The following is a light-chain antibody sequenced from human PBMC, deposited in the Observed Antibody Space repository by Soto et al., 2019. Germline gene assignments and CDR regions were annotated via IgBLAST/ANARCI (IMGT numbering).Light chain of an antibody. Sequence: QSELSRAGSVSRSRGQSIPITYSGISSDVGGDDDVSWYQQHPGKAPKLVIYDVSNRPSGVSNRFSGSKSGNTASLTISGLQAEDESDYYCSSYTTNSTRVFGTGTKVTVL. J-gene: IGLJ1*01. CDR1: SSDVGGDDD. V-gene: IGLV2-14*01. CDR3: SSYTTNSTRV. CDR2: DVS.